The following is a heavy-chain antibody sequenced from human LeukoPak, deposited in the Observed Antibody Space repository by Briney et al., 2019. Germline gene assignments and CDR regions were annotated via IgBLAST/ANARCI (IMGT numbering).Heavy chain of an antibody. CDR1: GYTFTSYG. J-gene: IGHJ4*02. D-gene: IGHD5-18*01. CDR3: ARNTPPRSRYSYGYDY. CDR2: ISAYNGNT. Sequence: GASVKVSCKASGYTFTSYGISWVRQAPGQGLEWMGWISAYNGNTNYAQKLQGRVTMTTDTSTSTAYMELRSLRSDDTAVYYCARNTPPRSRYSYGYDYWGQGTLVTVSS. V-gene: IGHV1-18*01.